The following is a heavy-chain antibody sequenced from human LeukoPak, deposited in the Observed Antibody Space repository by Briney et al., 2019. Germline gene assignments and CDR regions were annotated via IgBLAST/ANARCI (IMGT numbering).Heavy chain of an antibody. Sequence: ETLSLTCAVSGGSFSGYYWSWIRQPPGKGLEWVSAISGSSGSTYYADSVKGRFTVSRDSSKNTLYLQMNSLRAEDTAVYYCAKDSVYSSSWYAGDYWGQGTLVTVSS. D-gene: IGHD6-13*01. CDR3: AKDSVYSSSWYAGDY. CDR2: ISGSSGST. CDR1: GGSFSGYY. J-gene: IGHJ4*02. V-gene: IGHV3-23*01.